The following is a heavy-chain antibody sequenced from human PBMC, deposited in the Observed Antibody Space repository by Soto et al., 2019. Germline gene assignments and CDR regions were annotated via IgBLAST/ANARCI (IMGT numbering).Heavy chain of an antibody. CDR2: IYYLGRT. CDR1: GGSMSEYF. Sequence: SETPSLTCSVSGGSMSEYFWSWIRQSPGKGLGWIGYIYYLGRTDYNPTLKSRVTISVDTSKRQFSLRLTSVTAADTAVYYCARDGYDGSGSPYPAYWGPATHVTV. J-gene: IGHJ4*02. V-gene: IGHV4-59*01. D-gene: IGHD3-10*01. CDR3: ARDGYDGSGSPYPAY.